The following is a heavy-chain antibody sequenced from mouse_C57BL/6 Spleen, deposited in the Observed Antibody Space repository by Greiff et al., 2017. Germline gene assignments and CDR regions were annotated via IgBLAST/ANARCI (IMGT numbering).Heavy chain of an antibody. D-gene: IGHD1-1*01. CDR2: IDPETGGT. CDR1: GYTFTDYE. CDR3: TRRFILFDY. V-gene: IGHV1-15*01. Sequence: QVQLKESGAELVRPGASVTLSCKASGYTFTDYEMHWVKQTPVHGLEWIGAIDPETGGTAYNQKFKGKAILTADKSSSTAYMELRSLTSEDSAVYYCTRRFILFDYWGQGTTLTVSS. J-gene: IGHJ2*01.